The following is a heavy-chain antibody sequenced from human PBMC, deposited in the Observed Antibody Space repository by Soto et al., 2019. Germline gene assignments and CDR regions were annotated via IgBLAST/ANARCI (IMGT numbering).Heavy chain of an antibody. CDR1: GYTFTGYY. V-gene: IGHV1-2*02. Sequence: ASVKVSCKASGYTFTGYYMHWVRQAPGQGLEWMGWINPNSGGTNYAQKFQDRVTMTRDTSISTAYMELSRLRSDDTAVYYCARDSIETPYYFDYWGQGTLVTVSS. CDR3: ARDSIETPYYFDY. J-gene: IGHJ4*02. CDR2: INPNSGGT. D-gene: IGHD2-15*01.